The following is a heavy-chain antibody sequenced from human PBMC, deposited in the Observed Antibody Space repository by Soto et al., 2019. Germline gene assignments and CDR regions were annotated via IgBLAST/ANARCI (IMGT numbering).Heavy chain of an antibody. CDR2: ISYDGSNK. J-gene: IGHJ6*02. CDR3: AKDSGGSAAAGYYGMDV. CDR1: GFTFSSYG. Sequence: PGGSLRLSCAASGFTFSSYGMHWVRQAPGKGLEWVAVISYDGSNKYYADSVKGRFTISRDNSKNTLYLQMNSLRAEDTAVYYCAKDSGGSAAAGYYGMDVWGQGTTVTVAS. V-gene: IGHV3-30*18. D-gene: IGHD6-13*01.